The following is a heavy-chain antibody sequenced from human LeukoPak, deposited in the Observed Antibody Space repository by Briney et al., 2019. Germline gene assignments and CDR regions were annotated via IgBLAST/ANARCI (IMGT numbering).Heavy chain of an antibody. CDR2: ISSSTSYK. CDR3: AKRSDYGGDRKYFDH. CDR1: GFTFSSYR. Sequence: GGSLRLSCAASGFTFSSYRMTWVRQAPGKGLEWVSSISSSTSYKYYADSVKGRFTISRDNSKNTLYLQMNSLRAEDTAVYYCAKRSDYGGDRKYFDHWGQGTPVTVSS. J-gene: IGHJ4*02. D-gene: IGHD4-23*01. V-gene: IGHV3-21*04.